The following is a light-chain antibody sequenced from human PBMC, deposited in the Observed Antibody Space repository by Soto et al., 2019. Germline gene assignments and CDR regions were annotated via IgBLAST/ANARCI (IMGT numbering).Light chain of an antibody. CDR3: QQYGSSPRT. V-gene: IGKV3-20*01. CDR2: GAS. CDR1: QSVSSSY. Sequence: EIVLTQSPGTLSLSPGERATLSCRASQSVSSSYLAWYQQKPVQAPRLLIYGASSRATGIPDRFSGSGSETDFTLTICRLEPEDFAVYYCQQYGSSPRTFGQGTKV. J-gene: IGKJ1*01.